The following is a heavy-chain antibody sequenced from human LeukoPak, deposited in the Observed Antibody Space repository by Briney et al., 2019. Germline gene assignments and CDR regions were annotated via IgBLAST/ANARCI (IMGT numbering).Heavy chain of an antibody. J-gene: IGHJ5*02. V-gene: IGHV1-69*05. Sequence: SVKVSCKASGGTFSSYAISWVRQAPGQGLEWMGGIIPIFDTANYAQKFQGRVTITTDESTSTAYMELSSLRSEDTAVYYCARARGITYEFDPWGQGTLVTVSS. CDR1: GGTFSSYA. CDR3: ARARGITYEFDP. CDR2: IIPIFDTA. D-gene: IGHD3-10*01.